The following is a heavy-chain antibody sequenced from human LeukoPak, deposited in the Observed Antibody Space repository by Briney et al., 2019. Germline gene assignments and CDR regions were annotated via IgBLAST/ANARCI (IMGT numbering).Heavy chain of an antibody. CDR3: ARDPSFLEWPMRGDSWFDP. J-gene: IGHJ5*02. CDR1: GGTFSSYA. V-gene: IGHV1-69*13. CDR2: IIPIFGTA. D-gene: IGHD3-3*01. Sequence: VASVKVSCKASGGTFSSYAISWVRQAPGQGLEWMGGIIPIFGTANYAQKFQGRVTITADESTSTAYMELSSLRSEDTAVYYCARDPSFLEWPMRGDSWFDPWGQGTLVTVSS.